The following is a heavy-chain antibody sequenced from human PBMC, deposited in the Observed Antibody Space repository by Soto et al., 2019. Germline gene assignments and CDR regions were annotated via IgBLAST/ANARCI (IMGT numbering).Heavy chain of an antibody. Sequence: SETLSLTCTVSGDSISSYYWSWIRQPPGKGLEWIGYIYYSGSTNYNPSLKSRVTISVDTSKNQFSLKLSSVTAADTAVYYCARLVRGVIDYWGQGTLVTVSS. D-gene: IGHD3-10*01. J-gene: IGHJ4*02. CDR3: ARLVRGVIDY. CDR1: GDSISSYY. CDR2: IYYSGST. V-gene: IGHV4-59*01.